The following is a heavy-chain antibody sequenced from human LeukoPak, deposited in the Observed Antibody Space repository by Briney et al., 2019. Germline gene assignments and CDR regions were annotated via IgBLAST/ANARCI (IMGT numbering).Heavy chain of an antibody. CDR1: GFTFSSYA. D-gene: IGHD2-15*01. V-gene: IGHV3-30-3*01. J-gene: IGHJ6*02. Sequence: GRSLRLSCAASGFTFSSYAMRWVRQAPGKGLEWVAVISYDGSNKYYADSVKGRFTISRDNSKNTLYLQMNSLRAEDTAVYYCARVRPNKYCSGGSCYQTGGMDVWGQGTTVTVSS. CDR3: ARVRPNKYCSGGSCYQTGGMDV. CDR2: ISYDGSNK.